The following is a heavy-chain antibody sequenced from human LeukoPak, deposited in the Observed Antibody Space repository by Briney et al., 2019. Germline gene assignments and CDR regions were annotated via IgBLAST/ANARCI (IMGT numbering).Heavy chain of an antibody. CDR2: IKKDGSEK. Sequence: PGGSLRLSCAASGFTFSSYWMSWVRQAPGKGLEWVANIKKDGSEKYSVDSVKGRFTISRDNAKKPLYLQMNSLRAEDMAVYYCARHLSGVTGYTYGRGIDYWGQGTLVTVSS. CDR1: GFTFSSYW. D-gene: IGHD5-18*01. V-gene: IGHV3-7*01. CDR3: ARHLSGVTGYTYGRGIDY. J-gene: IGHJ4*02.